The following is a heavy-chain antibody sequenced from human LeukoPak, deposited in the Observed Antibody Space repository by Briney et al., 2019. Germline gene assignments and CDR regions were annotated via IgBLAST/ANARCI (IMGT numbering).Heavy chain of an antibody. V-gene: IGHV3-48*01. J-gene: IGHJ4*02. CDR3: ATAKNDY. CDR2: ITNSSSIM. CDR1: GFTFSRYS. Sequence: GGSLRLSCAASGFTFSRYSVNWVRQAPGKGLEWVSYITNSSSIMFYADSVKGRFTISRDNAKNSLYLQMSSLRAEDTAVYYCATAKNDYWGQGTLVTVSS.